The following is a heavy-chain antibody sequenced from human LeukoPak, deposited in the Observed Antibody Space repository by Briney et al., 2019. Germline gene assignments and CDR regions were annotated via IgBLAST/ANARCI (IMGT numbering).Heavy chain of an antibody. D-gene: IGHD4-23*01. CDR3: ARGDDYGGHRGLHWFDA. Sequence: SQTLSLTCTVSGGSITSGTSYWSWIRQPGGKALEWIGRIYHSGNTNYNPSLKSRVTISVDTSKNQFSLKLSSMTAADTAVYYCARGDDYGGHRGLHWFDAWGQGTLVTVSS. V-gene: IGHV4-61*02. J-gene: IGHJ5*02. CDR1: GGSITSGTSY. CDR2: IYHSGNT.